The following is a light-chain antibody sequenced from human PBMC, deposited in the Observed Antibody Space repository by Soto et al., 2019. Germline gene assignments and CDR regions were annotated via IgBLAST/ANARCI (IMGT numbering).Light chain of an antibody. V-gene: IGKV3-15*01. Sequence: EIVMTQSPATLSVSPGERATLSCRASQDVLTNLAWYQQKPGQSPRLLIYRASTRATGVPARFSGSGSGTEFTLTISSLQSEDFAIYYCQQYNNWPRITFGQGTRLEI. CDR3: QQYNNWPRIT. J-gene: IGKJ5*01. CDR2: RAS. CDR1: QDVLTN.